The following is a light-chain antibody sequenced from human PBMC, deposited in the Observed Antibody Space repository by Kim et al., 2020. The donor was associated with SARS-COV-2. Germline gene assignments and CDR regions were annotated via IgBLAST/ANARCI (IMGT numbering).Light chain of an antibody. J-gene: IGLJ2*01. CDR2: DVS. V-gene: IGLV2-14*04. CDR1: SSDVGGYNY. Sequence: QSITLSCTGPSSDVGGYNYVSWYQQHPGKAPKLMIYDVSKRPSGVSNRFSGSKSGNTASLTISGLQAEDEADYYCSSYTSSSTVVFGGGTQLTVL. CDR3: SSYTSSSTVV.